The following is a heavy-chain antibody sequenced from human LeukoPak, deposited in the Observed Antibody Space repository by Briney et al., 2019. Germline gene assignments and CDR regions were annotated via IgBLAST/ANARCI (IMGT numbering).Heavy chain of an antibody. CDR2: IIPICGKA. D-gene: IGHD5-18*01. J-gene: IGHJ3*02. CDR3: TRVDTANGPLHHPPFDI. Sequence: VASVKVSCKASRRTFSSYAISWVRQAPGQALEWMGGIIPICGKANYAQKFQGRVTITADKSTSTAYMELSSLRSEDTAVYYCTRVDTANGPLHHPPFDIWGQGTMVTVSS. CDR1: RRTFSSYA. V-gene: IGHV1-69*06.